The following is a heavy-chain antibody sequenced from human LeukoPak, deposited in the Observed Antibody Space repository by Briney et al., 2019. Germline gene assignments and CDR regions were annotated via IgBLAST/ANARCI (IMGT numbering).Heavy chain of an antibody. J-gene: IGHJ3*02. CDR3: ARVAARGGFHAYDI. Sequence: PSETLSLTCTVSGCSISSSSYYWGWNRQPPGQGLEWIGSIDYSGSTYYNPSLKRRVIISIDSYKKQFSLLMNLGADADTAVYYCARVAARGGFHAYDIWGQGTMVTVSS. D-gene: IGHD3-16*01. CDR1: GCSISSSSYY. V-gene: IGHV4-39*07. CDR2: IDYSGST.